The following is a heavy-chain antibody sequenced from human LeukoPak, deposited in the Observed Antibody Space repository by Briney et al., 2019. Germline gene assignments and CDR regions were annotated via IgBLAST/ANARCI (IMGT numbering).Heavy chain of an antibody. CDR1: GFTVSSNY. CDR2: ISSSSSTI. CDR3: ARGLPIVVVVAATFFDY. Sequence: GGSLRLSCAASGFTVSSNYMSWVRQAPGKGLEWVSYISSSSSTIYYADSVKGRFTISRDNAKNSLYLQMNSLRAEDTAVYYCARGLPIVVVVAATFFDYWGQGTLVTVSS. D-gene: IGHD2-15*01. V-gene: IGHV3-48*04. J-gene: IGHJ4*02.